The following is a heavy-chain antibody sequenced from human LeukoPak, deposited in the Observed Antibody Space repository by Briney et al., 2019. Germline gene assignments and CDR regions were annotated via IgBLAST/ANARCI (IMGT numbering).Heavy chain of an antibody. CDR1: GFTFSSYA. CDR3: AKGQGVGTATSNDY. D-gene: IGHD1-26*01. Sequence: SGGSLRLSCAASGFTFSSYAMSWVRQAPGKGLEWVSAISGSGGSTYYADSVKGRFTISRDNSKNTLYLQMNSLRAEDTAVYYCAKGQGVGTATSNDYWGQGTLVTVSS. CDR2: ISGSGGST. J-gene: IGHJ4*02. V-gene: IGHV3-23*01.